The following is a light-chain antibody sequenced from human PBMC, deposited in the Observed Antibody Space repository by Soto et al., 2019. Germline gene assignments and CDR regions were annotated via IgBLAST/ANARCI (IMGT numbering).Light chain of an antibody. CDR1: QKVSNN. CDR3: HQRTIWHT. CDR2: DAS. Sequence: EIVLTQSPAILSLSPGERAILSCRASQKVSNNLAWYQQHPGQAPRLLIFDASTRATGIPARFSGSGSGTDFTLTISSLEPEDFAVYYCHQRTIWHTFGQGTRLEI. V-gene: IGKV3-11*01. J-gene: IGKJ2*01.